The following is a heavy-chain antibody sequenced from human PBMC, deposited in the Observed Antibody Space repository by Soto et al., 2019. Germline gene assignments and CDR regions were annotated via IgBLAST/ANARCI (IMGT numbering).Heavy chain of an antibody. Sequence: SETLSLTCTVSGGSISSYYWSWIRQPPGEGLEWIGYIYYSGSTNYNPSLKSRVTISVDTSKNQFSLKLSSVTAADTAVYYCARRWGRSFDYWGQGTRVTVSS. CDR1: GGSISSYY. V-gene: IGHV4-59*08. CDR2: IYYSGST. CDR3: ARRWGRSFDY. D-gene: IGHD2-15*01. J-gene: IGHJ4*02.